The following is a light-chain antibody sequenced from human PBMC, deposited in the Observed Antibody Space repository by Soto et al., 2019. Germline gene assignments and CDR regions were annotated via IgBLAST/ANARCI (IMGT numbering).Light chain of an antibody. V-gene: IGLV1-40*01. CDR2: GNS. CDR3: QSYDISLSGWV. Sequence: QSVLTQPPSVSGAPGQRVTISCTGSSSNIGAGYDVHWYQQLPGTAPKLLIYGNSNRLSGVPDRFSGSKSGTSASLAITGLRAEDEADYYCQSYDISLSGWVFGGGTKLTVL. CDR1: SSNIGAGYD. J-gene: IGLJ3*02.